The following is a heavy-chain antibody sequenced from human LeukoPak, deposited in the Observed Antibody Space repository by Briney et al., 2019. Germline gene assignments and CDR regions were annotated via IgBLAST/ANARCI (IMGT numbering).Heavy chain of an antibody. V-gene: IGHV1-2*02. CDR1: GYTFTGYY. CDR2: INPNSGGT. Sequence: ASVKVSCKASGYTFTGYYMHWVRQAPGQGLEWMGWINPNSGGTNYAQKFQGRVTMTRDTSISTAYMELNRLRSDDTAVYYCARANGGNSGWFDPWGQGTLVTVSS. D-gene: IGHD4-23*01. J-gene: IGHJ5*02. CDR3: ARANGGNSGWFDP.